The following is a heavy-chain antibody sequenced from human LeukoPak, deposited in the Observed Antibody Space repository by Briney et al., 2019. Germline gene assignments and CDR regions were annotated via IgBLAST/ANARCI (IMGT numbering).Heavy chain of an antibody. J-gene: IGHJ4*02. CDR3: ARGLAAYGGKGNFDY. V-gene: IGHV4-34*01. Sequence: SETLSLTCAVYGGSFSGYYWSWIRQPPGKGLEWIGEINHSGSTNYNPSLKSRVTISVDTSKNQFSLKLSSVTAADTAVYYCARGLAAYGGKGNFDYWGQGTLVTVSS. D-gene: IGHD4-23*01. CDR2: INHSGST. CDR1: GGSFSGYY.